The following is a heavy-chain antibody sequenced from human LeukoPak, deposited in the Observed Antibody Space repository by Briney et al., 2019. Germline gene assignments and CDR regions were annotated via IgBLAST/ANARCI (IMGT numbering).Heavy chain of an antibody. V-gene: IGHV4-38-2*02. J-gene: IGHJ5*02. Sequence: SETLSLTCTVSGYSISSGYYWGWIRQPPGKGLEWIANIYHSGNTYYNPSLKSRVTISVDTSRNQFSLKLSSVTAADTAVYYCALQPARRSSWFDPWGQGTLVTVSS. CDR1: GYSISSGYY. D-gene: IGHD2-2*01. CDR2: IYHSGNT. CDR3: ALQPARRSSWFDP.